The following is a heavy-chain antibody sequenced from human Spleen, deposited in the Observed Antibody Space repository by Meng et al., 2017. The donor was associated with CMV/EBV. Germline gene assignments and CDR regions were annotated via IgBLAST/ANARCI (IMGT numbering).Heavy chain of an antibody. D-gene: IGHD3-10*01. J-gene: IGHJ4*02. CDR1: GFTLSRYE. V-gene: IGHV3-48*03. CDR2: ISSSGSPI. Sequence: GESLKISCAASGFTLSRYEMNWVRQAPGRGLKWISYISSSGSPIYYADSVKGRFTISRDPAKISLYLQMNSLRAEDTAVYYCARAVGSGNMRGYFDSWGQGTPVTVSS. CDR3: ARAVGSGNMRGYFDS.